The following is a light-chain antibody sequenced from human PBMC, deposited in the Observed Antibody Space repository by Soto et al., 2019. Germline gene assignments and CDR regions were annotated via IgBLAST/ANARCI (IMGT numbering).Light chain of an antibody. CDR1: KLGDKY. V-gene: IGLV3-1*01. Sequence: SYDLTQPPSVSVSPGQTASITCSGDKLGDKYACWYQQKPGQSPVLVIYQDSNRPSGIPERFSGSNSGNTATLTISRTQAMDESDYYWQAWDSSTNVVFGGGTKLTVL. CDR2: QDS. CDR3: QAWDSSTNVV. J-gene: IGLJ2*01.